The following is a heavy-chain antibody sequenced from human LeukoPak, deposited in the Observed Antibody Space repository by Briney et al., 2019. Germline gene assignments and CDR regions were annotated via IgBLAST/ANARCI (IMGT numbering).Heavy chain of an antibody. CDR2: IYPGDSDT. Sequence: GGSLKISCQGSGYSFTTYWIGWVRQMPGKCLDWMGIIYPGDSDTRDSPSFQGQVTSSADKSISTAYMQWSSLKASDTAMYYCARRSIHCGGDCPDGGFDIWGQGTMVTVSS. V-gene: IGHV5-51*01. CDR3: ARRSIHCGGDCPDGGFDI. CDR1: GYSFTTYW. D-gene: IGHD2-21*02. J-gene: IGHJ3*02.